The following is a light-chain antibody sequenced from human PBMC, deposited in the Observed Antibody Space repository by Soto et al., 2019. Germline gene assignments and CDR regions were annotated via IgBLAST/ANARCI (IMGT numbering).Light chain of an antibody. CDR3: QQYNNWPLWT. CDR2: GAS. J-gene: IGKJ1*01. V-gene: IGKV3-15*01. Sequence: EIVLTQPPGTLSLSPGERASLSCRASQSVSSTYLAWYQQIPGQAPRLLISGASSRATGIPARFSGSGSETEFTLTISSLQAEDSAVYYCQQYNNWPLWTFGQGTKVDIK. CDR1: QSVSSTY.